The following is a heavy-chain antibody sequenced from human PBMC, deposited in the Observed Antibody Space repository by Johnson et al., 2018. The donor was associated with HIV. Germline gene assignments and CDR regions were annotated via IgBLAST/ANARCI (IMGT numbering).Heavy chain of an antibody. V-gene: IGHV3-7*03. CDR1: GFTFSSYW. Sequence: VQLVESGGGLVQPGGSLRLSCAASGFTFSSYWMSWVRQAPGQGLEWVANIKQDGSEKYYVDAVKGRFTISRDNSKNTLYLQMNSLRAEDTAVYYCAAYGSGDGEAFDIWGQGTMVTVSS. CDR3: AAYGSGDGEAFDI. J-gene: IGHJ3*02. D-gene: IGHD3-10*01. CDR2: IKQDGSEK.